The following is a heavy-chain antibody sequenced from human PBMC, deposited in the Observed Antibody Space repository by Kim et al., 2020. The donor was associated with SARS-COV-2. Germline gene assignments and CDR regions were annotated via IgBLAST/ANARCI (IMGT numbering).Heavy chain of an antibody. D-gene: IGHD3-10*01. Sequence: SETLSLTCTVSGGSISSSSYYWGWIRQHPGKGWEWIGSMYYSGRTYSNSTLKRRGTISVYTSKNQSSLKLSSVTAADTAVYYCAGHPDYGSGSYDYWGQGTPVTVSS. CDR3: AGHPDYGSGSYDY. V-gene: IGHV4-39*01. CDR1: GGSISSSSYY. J-gene: IGHJ4*02. CDR2: MYYSGRT.